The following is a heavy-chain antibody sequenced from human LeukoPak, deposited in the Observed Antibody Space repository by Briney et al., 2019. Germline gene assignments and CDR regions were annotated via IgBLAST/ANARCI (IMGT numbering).Heavy chain of an antibody. CDR3: ARGGSSSRWYYYMDV. J-gene: IGHJ6*03. V-gene: IGHV1-69*05. Sequence: SVKVFCKASGGTFSSYAISWVRQAPGQGLEWMGGIIPIFGTANYAQKFQGRVTITTDESTSTAYMELSSLRSEDTAVYYCARGGSSSRWYYYMDVWGKGTTVTVSS. CDR1: GGTFSSYA. CDR2: IIPIFGTA. D-gene: IGHD6-13*01.